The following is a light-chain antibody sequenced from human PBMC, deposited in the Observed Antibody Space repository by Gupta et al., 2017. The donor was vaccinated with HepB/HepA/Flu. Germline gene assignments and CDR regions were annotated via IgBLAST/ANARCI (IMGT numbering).Light chain of an antibody. V-gene: IGLV4-60*03. CDR2: VEGNGSY. Sequence: QPVLTQSSSASASLGSSVKLTCTLSSGHSSYIIAWHQQQPGKAPRYLMKVEGNGSYNKGSGVPDRFSGSSSGAERYLTISNLQSEDEADYYCETWDSNTRVFGGGTKLTVL. J-gene: IGLJ3*02. CDR3: ETWDSNTRV. CDR1: SGHSSYI.